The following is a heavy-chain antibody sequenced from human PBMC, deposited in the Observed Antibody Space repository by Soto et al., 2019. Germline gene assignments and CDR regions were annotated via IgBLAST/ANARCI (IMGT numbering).Heavy chain of an antibody. D-gene: IGHD1-26*01. Sequence: EVQLVETGGGLIQPGGSLRLSCAVSGFTVSSNSMSWVRQAPGKGLEWVSVIFSGGSSYYADSVKCRFTISRDHSRNTRYLQMQSLRAEDTAVYYSARDEPSDVYWGQGTLVTVSS. J-gene: IGHJ4*02. V-gene: IGHV3-53*02. CDR1: GFTVSSNS. CDR2: IFSGGSS. CDR3: ARDEPSDVY.